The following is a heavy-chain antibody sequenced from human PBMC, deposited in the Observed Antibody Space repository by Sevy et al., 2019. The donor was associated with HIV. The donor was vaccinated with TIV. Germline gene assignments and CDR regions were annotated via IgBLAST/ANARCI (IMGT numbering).Heavy chain of an antibody. CDR1: GGSISSYY. V-gene: IGHV4-59*01. J-gene: IGHJ5*02. CDR2: IYYSGST. D-gene: IGHD6-13*01. CDR3: ARSRYSSSWYAYNWFDP. Sequence: SETLSLTCTVSGGSISSYYWSWIRQPPGKGLEWIGYIYYSGSTNYNPSLKSRVTISVDTSKNQFSLKLSSVTAAETAVYYCARSRYSSSWYAYNWFDPWGQGTLVTVSS.